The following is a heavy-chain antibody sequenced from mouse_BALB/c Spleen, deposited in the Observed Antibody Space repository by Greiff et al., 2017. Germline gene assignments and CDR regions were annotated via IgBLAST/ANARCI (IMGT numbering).Heavy chain of an antibody. V-gene: IGHV1-4*01. CDR1: GYTFTSYT. J-gene: IGHJ4*01. CDR3: ASLRFSSYAMAY. Sequence: VKLMESGAELARPGASVKMSCKASGYTFTSYTMHWVKQRPGQGLEWIGYINPSSGYTNYNQKFKDKATLTADKSSSTAYMQLSSLTSEDSAVYYCASLRFSSYAMAYWGQGTSVTVSS. CDR2: INPSSGYT.